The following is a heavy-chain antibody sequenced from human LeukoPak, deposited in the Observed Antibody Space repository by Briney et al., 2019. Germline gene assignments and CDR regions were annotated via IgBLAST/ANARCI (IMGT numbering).Heavy chain of an antibody. CDR3: ARGRGDYVWGSYRLRLDY. CDR2: INHSGST. V-gene: IGHV4-34*01. CDR1: GGSISSYY. Sequence: SETLSLTCTVSGGSISSYYWSWIRQPPGKGLEWIGEINHSGSTNYNPSLKSRVTIPVDTSKNQFSLKLSSVTAADTAVYYCARGRGDYVWGSYRLRLDYWGQGTLVTVSS. J-gene: IGHJ4*02. D-gene: IGHD3-16*02.